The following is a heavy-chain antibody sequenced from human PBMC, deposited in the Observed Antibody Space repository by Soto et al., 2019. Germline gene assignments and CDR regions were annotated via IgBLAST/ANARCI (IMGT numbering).Heavy chain of an antibody. CDR2: IYYTGST. CDR1: GVSISSYS. V-gene: IGHV4-59*01. CDR3: ARDVHESCFDP. J-gene: IGHJ5*02. Sequence: SENLSLTCTVSGVSISSYSWSWIRQPPGNGLEWIVYIYYTGSTNYNPSLESRVTISVDTSKNQFSLKLSSVTAADTAIYYCARDVHESCFDPWGQGTLVTVSS.